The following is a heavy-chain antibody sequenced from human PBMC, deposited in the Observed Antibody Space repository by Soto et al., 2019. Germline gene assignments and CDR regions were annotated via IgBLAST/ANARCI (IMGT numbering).Heavy chain of an antibody. CDR1: GASISSSGYY. Sequence: SETLSLTCTVSGASISSSGYYWGWVRQPPGRGLEWIATTYYSGSTYYNPSLESRVTISVDTSKNQFSLKLNSVTAADTAVYYCARDLWGYCGTDCYPLDVWGQGTTVTVSS. V-gene: IGHV4-39*07. J-gene: IGHJ6*02. D-gene: IGHD2-21*02. CDR3: ARDLWGYCGTDCYPLDV. CDR2: TYYSGST.